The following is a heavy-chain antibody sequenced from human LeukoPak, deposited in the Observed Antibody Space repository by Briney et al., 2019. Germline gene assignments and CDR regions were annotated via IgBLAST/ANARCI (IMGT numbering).Heavy chain of an antibody. CDR3: ARETYYYDSSGYGSASDI. Sequence: PGGSLRLSCAASGFTVSSNYMSWVRQAPGKGLEWVSVIYSGGSTYYVDSVKGRFTISRDNSKNTLYLQMNSLRAEDTAVYYCARETYYYDSSGYGSASDIWGQGTMVTVSS. D-gene: IGHD3-22*01. J-gene: IGHJ3*02. CDR1: GFTVSSNY. V-gene: IGHV3-53*01. CDR2: IYSGGST.